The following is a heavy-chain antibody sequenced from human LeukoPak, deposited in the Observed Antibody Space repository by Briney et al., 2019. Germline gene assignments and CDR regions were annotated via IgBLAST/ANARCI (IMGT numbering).Heavy chain of an antibody. CDR2: IHSNGGA. D-gene: IGHD3-10*01. V-gene: IGHV4-59*01. CDR1: GGSISNYY. Sequence: SETLSLTCTVCGGSISNYYWSWIRQPPGKGLEWIGFIHSNGGANYNASLNSRATISRDTSRSQVSLKLTSVTAADTAVYYCASSNLGSLGQFDPWGQGTLVTVSS. J-gene: IGHJ5*02. CDR3: ASSNLGSLGQFDP.